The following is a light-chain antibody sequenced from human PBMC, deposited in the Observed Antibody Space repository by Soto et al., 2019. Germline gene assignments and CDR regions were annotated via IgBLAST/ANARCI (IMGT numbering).Light chain of an antibody. CDR2: YIS. J-gene: IGKJ5*01. CDR1: QSAGNF. Sequence: TVLTQSPGTLSLSPGETASLSCRASQSAGNFLAWYQQKPGQAPRLLIYYISTRATGIPARFSGSGSGTEFTLTINSLQSEDSAVYYCQQHNQWPITFGQGTRLEIK. CDR3: QQHNQWPIT. V-gene: IGKV3D-15*01.